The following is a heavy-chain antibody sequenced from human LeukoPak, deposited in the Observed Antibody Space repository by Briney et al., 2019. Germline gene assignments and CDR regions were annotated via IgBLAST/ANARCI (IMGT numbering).Heavy chain of an antibody. J-gene: IGHJ3*02. CDR1: GYTFTSYA. D-gene: IGHD7-27*01. CDR2: INTNTGNP. Sequence: ASVKVSCKASGYTFTSYAMNWVRQAPGRGLEWMGWINTNTGNPTYAQGFTGRFVFSLDTSVSTAYLQISSLKAEDTAVYYCARDHYLSLLGLRAFDIWGQGTMVTVSS. CDR3: ARDHYLSLLGLRAFDI. V-gene: IGHV7-4-1*02.